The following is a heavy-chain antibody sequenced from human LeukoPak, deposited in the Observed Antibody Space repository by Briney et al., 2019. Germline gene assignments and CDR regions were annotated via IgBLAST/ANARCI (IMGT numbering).Heavy chain of an antibody. CDR3: ARGPAGYSYGHFDY. Sequence: SETLSLTCTVSGGSISSYYWSWIRQPPGKGLEWIGYVYYSGSTNYNPSLKSRVTISVGTSKNQFSLKLSSVTAADTAVYFCARGPAGYSYGHFDYWGQGTLVTVSS. V-gene: IGHV4-59*12. J-gene: IGHJ4*02. CDR2: VYYSGST. CDR1: GGSISSYY. D-gene: IGHD5-18*01.